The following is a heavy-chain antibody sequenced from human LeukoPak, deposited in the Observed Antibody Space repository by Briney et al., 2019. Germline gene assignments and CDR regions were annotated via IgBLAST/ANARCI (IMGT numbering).Heavy chain of an antibody. CDR3: ARTAYGSGSYYCDY. CDR1: GGSISSYY. J-gene: IGHJ4*02. V-gene: IGHV4-59*01. D-gene: IGHD3-10*01. CDR2: IYYSGST. Sequence: SETLSLTCTVSGGSISSYYWSWIRQPPGKGLEWIGYIYYSGSTNYNPSLKSRVTISVDTSKNQFSLKLSSVTAADTAVYYCARTAYGSGSYYCDYWGQGTLVTVSS.